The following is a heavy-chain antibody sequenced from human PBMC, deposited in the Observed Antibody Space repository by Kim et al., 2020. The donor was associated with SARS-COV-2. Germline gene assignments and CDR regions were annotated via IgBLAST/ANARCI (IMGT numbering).Heavy chain of an antibody. Sequence: GGSLRLSCAASGFTFSSYAMSWVRQAPGKGLEWVSAISGSGGSTYYTDSVKGRFTISRDNSKNTLYLQMNSLRAEDTAVYYCAKKRYYDSSGYPAEYFQHWGQGTLVTVSS. CDR1: GFTFSSYA. V-gene: IGHV3-23*01. CDR2: ISGSGGST. D-gene: IGHD3-22*01. CDR3: AKKRYYDSSGYPAEYFQH. J-gene: IGHJ1*01.